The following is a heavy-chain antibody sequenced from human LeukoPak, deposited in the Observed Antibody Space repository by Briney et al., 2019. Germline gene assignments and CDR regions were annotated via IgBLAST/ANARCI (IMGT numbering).Heavy chain of an antibody. Sequence: GASVKVSCKASGYTFTGYYMHWVRQAPGQGLEWMGWISAYNGNTNYAQKVQGRVTMTTDTSTSTAYMELRSLRSDDTAVYYCARDPRSRQPSYDAFDIWGQGTMVTVSS. D-gene: IGHD1-1*01. CDR1: GYTFTGYY. CDR2: ISAYNGNT. CDR3: ARDPRSRQPSYDAFDI. J-gene: IGHJ3*02. V-gene: IGHV1-18*04.